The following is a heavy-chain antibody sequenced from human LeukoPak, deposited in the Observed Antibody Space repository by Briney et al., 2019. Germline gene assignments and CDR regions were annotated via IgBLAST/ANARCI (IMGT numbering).Heavy chain of an antibody. V-gene: IGHV1-2*02. Sequence: GASVTVSFKASGYTFTDYYMHWVRQAPGQGLEWMGWINPNSGGTNYAQKFQGRVTMTRDTSISTAYMELSRLRSDDTAVYYCAILVVVVAATPGGLRNWGQGTLVTVSS. CDR1: GYTFTDYY. CDR3: AILVVVVAATPGGLRN. CDR2: INPNSGGT. D-gene: IGHD2-15*01. J-gene: IGHJ4*02.